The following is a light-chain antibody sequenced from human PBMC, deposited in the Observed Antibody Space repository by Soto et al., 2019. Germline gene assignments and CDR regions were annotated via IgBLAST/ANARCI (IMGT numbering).Light chain of an antibody. CDR2: AAS. CDR1: QGISNY. CDR3: QKYNSAPPVT. Sequence: DIQTTQSPSSLSASVGDRVTITCRASQGISNYLAWYQQKPGKVPKLLIYAASTLQSGVPSRFSGSGSGTDFTLTISSLQPEDVATYYCQKYNSAPPVTFGPGTKVDIK. V-gene: IGKV1-27*01. J-gene: IGKJ3*01.